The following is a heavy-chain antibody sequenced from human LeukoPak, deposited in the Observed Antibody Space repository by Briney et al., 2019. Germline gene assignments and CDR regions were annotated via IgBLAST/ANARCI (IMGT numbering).Heavy chain of an antibody. D-gene: IGHD1-26*01. CDR3: ARYRSGSYSYFDY. CDR1: GFTVSSNY. J-gene: IGHJ4*02. Sequence: GGSLRLSCAASGFTVSSNYMSWVRQAPGKGLVWVSVIYSGGSTYYADSVKGRFTISRDNSKNTLYLQMNSLRAEDTAVYYCARYRSGSYSYFDYWGQGTLVTVSS. V-gene: IGHV3-53*01. CDR2: IYSGGST.